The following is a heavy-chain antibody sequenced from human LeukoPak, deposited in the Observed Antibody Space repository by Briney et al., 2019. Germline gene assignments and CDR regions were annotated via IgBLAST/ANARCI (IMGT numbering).Heavy chain of an antibody. D-gene: IGHD3-10*01. CDR2: IKQDGSEK. CDR3: ARGGSYYSY. CDR1: RFTFRHYW. V-gene: IGHV3-7*05. Sequence: ALRVSRPASRFTFRHYWKSWLRQAPGTALEWGANIKQDGSEKSFVDSVKGRFTISRDNAKNSLYLEMNSLRAEETAVYYCARGGSYYSYWGQGTPVTVSS. J-gene: IGHJ4*02.